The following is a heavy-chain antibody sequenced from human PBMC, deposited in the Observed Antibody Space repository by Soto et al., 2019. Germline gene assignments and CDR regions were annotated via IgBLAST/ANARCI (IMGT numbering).Heavy chain of an antibody. J-gene: IGHJ4*02. CDR3: ARDRRNAAMVAFDY. CDR1: GGTFSSYT. CDR2: IIPILGIA. D-gene: IGHD5-18*01. V-gene: IGHV1-69*08. Sequence: QVQLVQSGAEVKKPGSSVKVSCKASGGTFSSYTISWVRQAPGQGLEWMGRIIPILGIANYAQKFQGRVTITADKSTSTDYMELSSLRSEDTAVYCCARDRRNAAMVAFDYWGQGTLVTVSS.